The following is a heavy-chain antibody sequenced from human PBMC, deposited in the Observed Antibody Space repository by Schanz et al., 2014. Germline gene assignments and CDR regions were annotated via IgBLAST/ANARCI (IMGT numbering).Heavy chain of an antibody. CDR1: GFTFSNYA. Sequence: EVQLLESGGGLVRPGGSLRLSCAASGFTFSNYAMSWVRQAPGKGLEWVSGFIVDSGNTYYAGSVKGRFSISRDYSKNTLYLQMSSLRAEYTAIYYCAKLSSSGRLAGYFDYWGHCALVTVSS. CDR2: FIVDSGNT. V-gene: IGHV3-23*01. CDR3: AKLSSSGRLAGYFDY. D-gene: IGHD6-19*01. J-gene: IGHJ4*01.